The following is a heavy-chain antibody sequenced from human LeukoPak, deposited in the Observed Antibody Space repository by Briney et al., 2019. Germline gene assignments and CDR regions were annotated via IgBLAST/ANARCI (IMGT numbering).Heavy chain of an antibody. J-gene: IGHJ4*02. CDR3: ASTDSQNFGD. CDR2: INHSGST. V-gene: IGHV4-34*01. D-gene: IGHD3-16*01. Sequence: SETLSLTCAVYGGSFSGYYWSWIRQPPGKGLEWIGEINHSGSTHYNPSLKSRVTISVDTSKNQFSLKLSSVTAADTAVYYCASTDSQNFGDWGQGTLVTVSS. CDR1: GGSFSGYY.